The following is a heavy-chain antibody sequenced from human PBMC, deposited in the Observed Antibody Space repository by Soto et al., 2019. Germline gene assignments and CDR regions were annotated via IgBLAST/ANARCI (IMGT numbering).Heavy chain of an antibody. D-gene: IGHD6-13*01. CDR3: ARRALGYSSSYYFDY. CDR1: GGSIISTSYC. CDR2: IYYSGSS. J-gene: IGHJ4*02. V-gene: IGHV4-39*01. Sequence: SETLSLTCTVSGGSIISTSYCWGWIRQPPGKGLEWIGNIYYSGSSYYSPSLKSRVTISVDTSKNQFSLKLSSVTAADTAIYYCARRALGYSSSYYFDYWGQGTLVTVSS.